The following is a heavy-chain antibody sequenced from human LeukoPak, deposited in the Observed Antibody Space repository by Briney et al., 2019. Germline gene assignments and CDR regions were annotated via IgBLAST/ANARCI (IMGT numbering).Heavy chain of an antibody. CDR3: AKGGSTVTPIFDY. CDR1: GFTFSSYG. Sequence: GRSLRLSCAASGFTFSSYGMHWVRQAPGKGLEWVAVISYDGSNKYYADSVKGRFTISRDNSKNTLYLQMNSLRAEDTAVYYCAKGGSTVTPIFDYWGQGTLVTVSS. J-gene: IGHJ4*02. CDR2: ISYDGSNK. D-gene: IGHD4-17*01. V-gene: IGHV3-30*18.